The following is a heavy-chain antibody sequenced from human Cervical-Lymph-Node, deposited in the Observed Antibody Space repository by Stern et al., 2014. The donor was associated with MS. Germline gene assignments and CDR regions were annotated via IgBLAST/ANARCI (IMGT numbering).Heavy chain of an antibody. Sequence: QVQLVQSGAEEKKPGASVKVSCKASGYTFTSYGISWVRQAPGQGLEWMGGISGYNDDTNYVEKFQGRVTMTTDTSTSTAYLELRSLRSDDTAVYYCARDPHIAVAGTGGGFDPWGQGTLVTVSS. CDR3: ARDPHIAVAGTGGGFDP. D-gene: IGHD6-19*01. J-gene: IGHJ5*02. CDR2: ISGYNDDT. V-gene: IGHV1-18*01. CDR1: GYTFTSYG.